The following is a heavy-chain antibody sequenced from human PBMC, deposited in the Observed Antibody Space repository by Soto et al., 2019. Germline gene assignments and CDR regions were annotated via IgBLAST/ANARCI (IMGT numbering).Heavy chain of an antibody. D-gene: IGHD3-16*01. CDR3: AKDRPRLTQNFLDVY. V-gene: IGHV1-18*01. J-gene: IGHJ4*02. CDR1: GYTFTDHG. CDR2: ISAYSDQT. Sequence: IQLVQSGAEVKKPGASVKVSCKASGYTFTDHGISWVRQAPGQGLEWMGWISAYSDQTVYAQRFQGRFTMTTDKYTNTAYMELRSLTSDDTAVHYCAKDRPRLTQNFLDVYWGQGTLITVSS.